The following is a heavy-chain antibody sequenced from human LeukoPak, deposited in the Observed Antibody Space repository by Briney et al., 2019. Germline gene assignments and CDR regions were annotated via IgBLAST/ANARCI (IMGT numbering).Heavy chain of an antibody. Sequence: ASVKVSCKASGYTFTTYAMHWVRQAPGQRLEWMGWINADNGNTKYSQKFQARVTITRDTSASTAYMELSSLRSEDTAVYYCARDPIGSRWPYYFDYWGQGTLVTVSS. CDR1: GYTFTTYA. J-gene: IGHJ4*02. CDR3: ARDPIGSRWPYYFDY. CDR2: INADNGNT. V-gene: IGHV1-3*01. D-gene: IGHD6-13*01.